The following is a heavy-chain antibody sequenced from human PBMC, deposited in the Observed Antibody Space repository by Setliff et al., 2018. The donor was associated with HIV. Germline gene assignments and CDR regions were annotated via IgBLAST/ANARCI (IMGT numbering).Heavy chain of an antibody. V-gene: IGHV1-69*11. J-gene: IGHJ3*02. D-gene: IGHD7-27*01. CDR1: GGTFNNYV. CDR2: IIPILDAT. Sequence: ASVKVSCKAAGGTFNNYVFSWVRKAPGRGLEWIGTIIPILDATNYAQKFQDRVTITTDESTSTAYMELRSLTSEDTAVYYCARIPTGGAFDIWGQGTVVTVSS. CDR3: ARIPTGGAFDI.